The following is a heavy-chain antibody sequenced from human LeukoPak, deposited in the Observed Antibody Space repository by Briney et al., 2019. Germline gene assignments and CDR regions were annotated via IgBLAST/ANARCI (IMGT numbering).Heavy chain of an antibody. CDR2: INPNSGGT. D-gene: IGHD1-26*01. CDR1: GYTFTGSY. J-gene: IGHJ3*01. Sequence: ASVKVSCKTSGYTFTGSYMHCVRQAPGQGLEWMGWINPNSGGTNYAQGFQGRVTMTRDTSISTVYMQLSRLHFDDTAVYYCARDRSVGATDDAFDVWGPGTMVTVSS. CDR3: ARDRSVGATDDAFDV. V-gene: IGHV1-2*02.